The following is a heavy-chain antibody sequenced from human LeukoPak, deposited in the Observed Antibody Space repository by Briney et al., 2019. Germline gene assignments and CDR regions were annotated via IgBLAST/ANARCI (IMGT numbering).Heavy chain of an antibody. CDR1: GFSFSNYA. V-gene: IGHV3-7*01. CDR2: IKQGGSEK. J-gene: IGHJ5*02. Sequence: GGSLRLSCSASGFSFSNYAMYWVRQAPGKGLEWVANIKQGGSEKYYVDSVKGRFTISRDNAKNSLYLQMNSLRAEDTAVYYCARDDCSSISCYHNWFDPWGQGTLVTVSS. D-gene: IGHD2-2*01. CDR3: ARDDCSSISCYHNWFDP.